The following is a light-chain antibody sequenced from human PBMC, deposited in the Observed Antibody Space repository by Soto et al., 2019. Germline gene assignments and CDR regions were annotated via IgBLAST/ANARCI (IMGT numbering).Light chain of an antibody. Sequence: QSALTQPASVSGSPGQSITISCTGTSSDVGGYNYVSWYQQHPGKAPKVMIYAGTKRPSGVSSRFSGSKSANTASLTISGLQAEDEADYYCCSYAGSTSWVFGGGTKLTVL. CDR3: CSYAGSTSWV. CDR2: AGT. V-gene: IGLV2-23*01. CDR1: SSDVGGYNY. J-gene: IGLJ3*02.